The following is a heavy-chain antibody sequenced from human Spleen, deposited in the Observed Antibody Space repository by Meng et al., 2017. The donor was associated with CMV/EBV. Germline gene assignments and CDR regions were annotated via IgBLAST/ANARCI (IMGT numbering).Heavy chain of an antibody. CDR3: ARDRSGYYSALDY. D-gene: IGHD3-22*01. V-gene: IGHV3-48*04. CDR2: ISDNAYTI. J-gene: IGHJ4*02. Sequence: GESLKISCAASGFTFNSFGMNWVRQAPGKGLEWISYISDNAYTIYYAGSVKGRFTISRDNAKNSLYLQMNSLRAEDTAVYYCARDRSGYYSALDYWGQGTLVTVSS. CDR1: GFTFNSFG.